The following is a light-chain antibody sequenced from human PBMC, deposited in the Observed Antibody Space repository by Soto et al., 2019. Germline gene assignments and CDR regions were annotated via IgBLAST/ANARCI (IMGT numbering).Light chain of an antibody. CDR2: GAS. J-gene: IGKJ1*01. V-gene: IGKV3-20*01. Sequence: NVLTQSPGTLSLSPGERATLSCRASQSVSSSYLAWYQQKPGQAPRLLIYGASSRATGIPDRFSGSGSGTDFTLTISRLEPEDFAVYYCQQYGSSPTWTFGQGTKVEIK. CDR1: QSVSSSY. CDR3: QQYGSSPTWT.